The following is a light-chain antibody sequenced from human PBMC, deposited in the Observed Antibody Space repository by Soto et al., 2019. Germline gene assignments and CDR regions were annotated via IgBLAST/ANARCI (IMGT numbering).Light chain of an antibody. CDR3: QQHSNWPTT. V-gene: IGKV3-11*01. CDR1: QSVNRY. J-gene: IGKJ5*01. CDR2: EAS. Sequence: EIGLTQSPATLSLSPGERATLSCRASQSVNRYLAWYQQKPGQAPRLLIYEASNRATGIPARISGSGSGTDFTLTISSLEPEDFAVYYCQQHSNWPTTFGQGTRLEIK.